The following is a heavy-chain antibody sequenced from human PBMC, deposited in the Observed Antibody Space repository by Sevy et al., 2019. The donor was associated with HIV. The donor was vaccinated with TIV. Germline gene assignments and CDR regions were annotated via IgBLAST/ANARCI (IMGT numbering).Heavy chain of an antibody. CDR1: GGSITSLY. J-gene: IGHJ4*02. Sequence: SETLSLSCTVSGGSITSLYWNWIQQPPGKGLEWIANIYYNGHINYNPSLKSRVTLSLNTSKKQFSLRLSSVTAADTAMYYCAGENAWGRGYSWGQGTLVTVSS. CDR2: IYYNGHI. CDR3: AGENAWGRGYS. V-gene: IGHV4-59*08. D-gene: IGHD1-26*01.